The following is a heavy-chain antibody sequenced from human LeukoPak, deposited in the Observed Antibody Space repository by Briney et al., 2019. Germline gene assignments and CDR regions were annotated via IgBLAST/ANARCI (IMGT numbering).Heavy chain of an antibody. CDR2: VSSKAYGGTT. V-gene: IGHV3-49*04. J-gene: IGHJ4*02. CDR1: GFTLGDYA. D-gene: IGHD2-21*02. Sequence: PGGSLRLSCTAPGFTLGDYAMSWVRQAPGKELEWVGFVSSKAYGGTTEYAASVKGRFTISRDDSKSIAYLQMNSLKTEDTAVYYCTREGDADNRAHFDYWGQGTLVTVSS. CDR3: TREGDADNRAHFDY.